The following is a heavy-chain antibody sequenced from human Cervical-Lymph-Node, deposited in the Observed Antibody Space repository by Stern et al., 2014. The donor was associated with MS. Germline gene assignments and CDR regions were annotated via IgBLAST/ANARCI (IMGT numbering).Heavy chain of an antibody. CDR3: ARDGRHTNNFGLDV. J-gene: IGHJ6*02. CDR1: GGTFNVYA. Sequence: VQLVESGAEVKKPGSSVKVSCKASGGTFNVYAINWLRQAPGQGLEWMGGIIPVIGTANYAQNFQGRVTITADASTRTSSMQLSSLRSDDTAVYYCARDGRHTNNFGLDVWGQGTTVTVSS. V-gene: IGHV1-69*01. CDR2: IIPVIGTA.